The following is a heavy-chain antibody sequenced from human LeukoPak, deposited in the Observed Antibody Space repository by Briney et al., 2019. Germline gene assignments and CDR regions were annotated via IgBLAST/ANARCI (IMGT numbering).Heavy chain of an antibody. CDR1: GYTFTSYD. CDR2: MNPNSGNT. CDR3: ARVPREDTAHVDY. Sequence: GASVKVSCKASGYTFTSYDINWVRQATGQGLEWMGWMNPNSGNTGYAQKFQGRVTMTRNTSISTAYMELSSLRSEDTAVYYCARVPREDTAHVDYWGQGTLVTVSS. D-gene: IGHD5-18*01. J-gene: IGHJ4*02. V-gene: IGHV1-8*01.